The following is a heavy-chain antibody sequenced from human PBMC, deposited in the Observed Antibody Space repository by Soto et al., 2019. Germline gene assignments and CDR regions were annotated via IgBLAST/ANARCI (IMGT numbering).Heavy chain of an antibody. J-gene: IGHJ4*02. CDR3: ARDKRGYSYGLDY. D-gene: IGHD5-18*01. CDR2: IYYSGST. CDR1: GGSISSGGYY. Sequence: SEALSLTCTVSGGSISSGGYYWRWIRHHPGKGLEWIGYIYYSGSTYYNPSLKSRVTISVDTSKNQFSLKLSSVTAADTAVYYCARDKRGYSYGLDYWGQGTLVTVSS. V-gene: IGHV4-31*03.